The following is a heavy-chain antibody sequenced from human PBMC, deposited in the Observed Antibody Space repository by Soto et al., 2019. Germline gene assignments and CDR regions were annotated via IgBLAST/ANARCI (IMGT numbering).Heavy chain of an antibody. CDR3: AREIEYYRSLGFYSYYFDF. V-gene: IGHV4-30-4*01. CDR2: IYYSGST. Sequence: QVQLQESGPGLVKPSQTLSLTCTVSGASINSGDYYWSWIRQPPGKGLEWIGYIYYSGSTYYSPSLRSRVTISLDTSKNQLSLKLSSVTAADTAVYYCAREIEYYRSLGFYSYYFDFWGQGTLVTVSS. J-gene: IGHJ4*02. CDR1: GASINSGDYY. D-gene: IGHD3-22*01.